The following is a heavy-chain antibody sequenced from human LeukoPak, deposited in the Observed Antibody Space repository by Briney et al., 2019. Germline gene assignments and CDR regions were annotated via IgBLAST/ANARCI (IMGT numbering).Heavy chain of an antibody. Sequence: GGSLRLSCGDSGFSFSSYCMNWVRQAPGKGLEWVSYISSSGSTIYYADSVKGRFTISKDNAKNSLYLQMNSLRAEDTAVYYCARAGGSTVSHSDYWGQGTLVTVSS. CDR2: ISSSGSTI. V-gene: IGHV3-48*04. J-gene: IGHJ4*02. CDR1: GFSFSSYC. D-gene: IGHD4-17*01. CDR3: ARAGGSTVSHSDY.